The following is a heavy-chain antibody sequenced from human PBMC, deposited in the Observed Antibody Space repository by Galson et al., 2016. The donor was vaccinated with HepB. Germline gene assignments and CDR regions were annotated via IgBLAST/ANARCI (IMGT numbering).Heavy chain of an antibody. J-gene: IGHJ6*02. CDR2: IKSKTDGGTT. CDR1: GFTFSNAW. V-gene: IGHV3-15*01. CDR3: RYGMDV. Sequence: SLRLSCAASGFTFSNAWMSWVRQAPGKGLEWVGRIKSKTDGGTTDYAAPVKGRFSITRDDSKNTLYLQMNSLKTEDAAVYYCRYGMDVWGQGTTVTVSS.